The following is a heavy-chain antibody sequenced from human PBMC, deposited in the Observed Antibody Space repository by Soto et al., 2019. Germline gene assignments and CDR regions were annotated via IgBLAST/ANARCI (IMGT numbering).Heavy chain of an antibody. V-gene: IGHV3-74*01. CDR2: INGDGTYT. CDR3: ARALDSLVLTAF. J-gene: IGHJ4*02. D-gene: IGHD2-21*02. Sequence: EVQLVESGGGLVQPGGSLRLSCAASGFTFSNYWMYWVRQGPGKGLAWVSRINGDGTYTSSADSVKGRFAISRDNAKNTLYLQINSLRPEDTAVYYCARALDSLVLTAFWGQGTLVTVSS. CDR1: GFTFSNYW.